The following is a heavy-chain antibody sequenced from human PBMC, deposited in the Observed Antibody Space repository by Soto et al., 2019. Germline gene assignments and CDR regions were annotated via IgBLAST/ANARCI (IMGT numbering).Heavy chain of an antibody. CDR2: IYHSGST. Sequence: ASESLSLTCAVCVGCISSSNWLSWVRQPPGKGLEWIGEIYHSGSTNYDPSLKSRVTISVDKAKNQFSLKLSSVTAADTAVYYCARGKRRYYDSSGPFDYWGQGPLVTVSS. CDR3: ARGKRRYYDSSGPFDY. V-gene: IGHV4-4*02. CDR1: VGCISSSNW. J-gene: IGHJ4*02. D-gene: IGHD3-22*01.